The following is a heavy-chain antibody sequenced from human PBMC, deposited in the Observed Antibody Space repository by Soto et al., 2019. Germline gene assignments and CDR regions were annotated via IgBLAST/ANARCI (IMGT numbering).Heavy chain of an antibody. Sequence: GGSLRLSCAASGFTFSDYGMHWVRQAPGKGLEWVAVISYDSTNKYYGDSVKGRFTISRDNSKSTLYLQMNSLRAEDRAVYYCAKDHGFDEFQLLYYSYYGLDVWGQGTTVTVSS. CDR3: AKDHGFDEFQLLYYSYYGLDV. CDR2: ISYDSTNK. V-gene: IGHV3-30*18. J-gene: IGHJ6*02. D-gene: IGHD2-2*02. CDR1: GFTFSDYG.